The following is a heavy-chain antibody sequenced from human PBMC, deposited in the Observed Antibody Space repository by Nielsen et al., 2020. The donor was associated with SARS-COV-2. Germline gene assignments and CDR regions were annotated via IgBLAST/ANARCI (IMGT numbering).Heavy chain of an antibody. D-gene: IGHD1-26*01. V-gene: IGHV3-30*18. CDR2: ISYDGSNK. J-gene: IGHJ4*02. CDR3: AKPYSGSYYGYFDY. CDR1: GFSINKFG. Sequence: GESLKISCEGSGFSINKFGMHWVRQAPGKGLEWVAVISYDGSNKYYADSVKGRFTISRDNSKNTLYLQMNSLRAEDTAVYYCAKPYSGSYYGYFDYWGQGTLVTVSS.